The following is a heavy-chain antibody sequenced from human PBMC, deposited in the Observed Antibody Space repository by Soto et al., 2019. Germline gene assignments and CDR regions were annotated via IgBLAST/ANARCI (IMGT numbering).Heavy chain of an antibody. D-gene: IGHD6-6*01. CDR1: GGTFSSYA. CDR2: IIPIFGTA. Sequence: ASVKVSCKASGGTFSSYAISWVRQAPGQGLEWMGGIIPIFGTANHAQKFRGRVTITADESTSTAYMELSSLRSEDTAVYYCARALSSSTYYYGMDVWGQGTTVTVSS. CDR3: ARALSSSTYYYGMDV. J-gene: IGHJ6*02. V-gene: IGHV1-69*13.